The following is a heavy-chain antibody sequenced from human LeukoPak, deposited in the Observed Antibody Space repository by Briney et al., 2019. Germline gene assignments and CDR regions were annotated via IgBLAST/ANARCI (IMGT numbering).Heavy chain of an antibody. CDR2: ISSSSSYI. CDR1: GFTFSSYS. V-gene: IGHV3-21*01. J-gene: IGHJ4*02. D-gene: IGHD4-17*01. CDR3: ARDLHGDYLFDY. Sequence: GGSLRLSCAASGFTFSSYSMNWVRQAPGKGLEWVSSISSSSSYIYYADSVKGRFTISRDNAKNSLYLQMNSLRAEDTAAYYCARDLHGDYLFDYWGQGTLVTVSS.